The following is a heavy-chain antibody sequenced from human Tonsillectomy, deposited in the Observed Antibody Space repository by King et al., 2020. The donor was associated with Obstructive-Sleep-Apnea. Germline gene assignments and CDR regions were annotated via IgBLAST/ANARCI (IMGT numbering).Heavy chain of an antibody. J-gene: IGHJ4*02. D-gene: IGHD4-17*01. V-gene: IGHV3-33*03. CDR3: VGSPPFGDPPY. Sequence: VQLVESGGGVVQPGRSLRLSCAASGFTFSTYGMHWVRQAPGKGLEWVAIIWYDGSNQDYADSVKGRFTISRDNSKNRVYLQMNSLRADETAVYYCVGSPPFGDPPYGGQGTLVTVYS. CDR2: IWYDGSNQ. CDR1: GFTFSTYG.